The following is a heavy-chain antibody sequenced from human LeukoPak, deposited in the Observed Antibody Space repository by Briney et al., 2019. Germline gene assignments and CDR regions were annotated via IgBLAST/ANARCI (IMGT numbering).Heavy chain of an antibody. J-gene: IGHJ6*03. CDR3: ARAPPDYSYYYYMDV. CDR1: GGSISSGDYY. D-gene: IGHD4-11*01. V-gene: IGHV4-30-4*08. Sequence: SETLSLTCTVSGGSISSGDYYWSWIRQPPGKGLEWIGYIYYSGSTYYNPSLKSRVTISVDTSKNQLSLKLSSVTAADTAVYYCARAPPDYSYYYYMDVWGKGTTVTVSS. CDR2: IYYSGST.